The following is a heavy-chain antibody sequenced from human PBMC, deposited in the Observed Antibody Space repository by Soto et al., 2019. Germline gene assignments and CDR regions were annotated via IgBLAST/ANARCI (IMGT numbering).Heavy chain of an antibody. CDR3: ARGRYGNLQQPDFDY. D-gene: IGHD6-13*01. CDR1: GGSISSGDYY. CDR2: IYYSGST. Sequence: QVQLQESGPGLVKPSQTLSLTCTVSGGSISSGDYYWSWIRQPPGKGLEWIGYIYYSGSTCYNPSLKSRVTISVDTSKNQFSLKLSSVTAADTAVYYCARGRYGNLQQPDFDYWGQGTLVTVSS. V-gene: IGHV4-30-4*01. J-gene: IGHJ4*02.